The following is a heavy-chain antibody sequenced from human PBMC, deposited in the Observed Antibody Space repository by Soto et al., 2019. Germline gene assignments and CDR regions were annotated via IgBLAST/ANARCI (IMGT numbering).Heavy chain of an antibody. CDR3: AIYQYSSSWAYNGMDV. D-gene: IGHD6-13*01. V-gene: IGHV4-31*03. CDR2: IYHSGST. Sequence: SETLSLTCTVSGGSISSGGYYWSWIRQHPGKGLEWIGYIYHSGSTYYNPSLKSRVTISVDTSKNQFSLKLSSVTAADTAVYYCAIYQYSSSWAYNGMDVWRQGTTVTV. J-gene: IGHJ6*02. CDR1: GGSISSGGYY.